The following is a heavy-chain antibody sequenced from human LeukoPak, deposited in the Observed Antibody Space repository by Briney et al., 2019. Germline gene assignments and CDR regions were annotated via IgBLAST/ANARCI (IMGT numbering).Heavy chain of an antibody. J-gene: IGHJ3*02. Sequence: GGSLRLSCAASGFTFDDYGMSWVRQAPGKGLEWVSGIIWIGRSTGYADSVKGRFTISRDNAKNSLYLQMSSLRAEDTAFYYCTRDARLDCSTTSCYGAFDIWGQGTMVTVSS. CDR1: GFTFDDYG. D-gene: IGHD2-2*01. CDR2: IIWIGRST. CDR3: TRDARLDCSTTSCYGAFDI. V-gene: IGHV3-20*04.